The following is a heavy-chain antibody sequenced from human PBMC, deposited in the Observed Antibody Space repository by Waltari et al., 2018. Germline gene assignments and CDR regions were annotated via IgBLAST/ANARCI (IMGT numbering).Heavy chain of an antibody. CDR3: AKSSGYDTVDY. CDR2: ISGSVGST. D-gene: IGHD5-12*01. Sequence: EVQLLESGGGLVQPGGSLRLSCAASGFTFSSYAMSWVRQAPGKGMEWVSAISGSVGSTYYADPVKGRFTISRDNSKNTLYLQMNSLRAEDTALYYCAKSSGYDTVDYWGQGTLVTVSS. V-gene: IGHV3-23*01. CDR1: GFTFSSYA. J-gene: IGHJ4*02.